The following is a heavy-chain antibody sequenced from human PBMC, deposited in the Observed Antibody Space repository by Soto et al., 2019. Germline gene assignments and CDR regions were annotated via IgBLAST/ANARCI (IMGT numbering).Heavy chain of an antibody. Sequence: ASVKVSCKASGYTFTDYHIHWVRQAPGQGLEWMGIINPKSGSASYAHIFQGRATMTRDTSTSTVYLELNSLRSEDTAVYYCARYPMTTVSFDYWGQGTLVTVSS. CDR3: ARYPMTTVSFDY. CDR1: GYTFTDYH. CDR2: INPKSGSA. V-gene: IGHV1-46*03. D-gene: IGHD4-17*01. J-gene: IGHJ4*02.